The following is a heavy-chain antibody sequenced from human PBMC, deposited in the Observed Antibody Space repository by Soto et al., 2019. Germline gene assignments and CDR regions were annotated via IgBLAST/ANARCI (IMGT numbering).Heavy chain of an antibody. CDR2: MSHSGGT. J-gene: IGHJ3*02. CDR3: ARVERGTATTVVDAFDI. V-gene: IGHV4-34*01. Sequence: QVQLQQWGAGLLKPSETLSLTCAVYGGFVSSGSYYWSWIRQPPGKGLEWIGEMSHSGGTHFYPSLKSRVTISGDTSKNQFSLKMSSVTAADTALYYCARVERGTATTVVDAFDIWGPGTMVTVSS. CDR1: GGFVSSGSYY. D-gene: IGHD1-1*01.